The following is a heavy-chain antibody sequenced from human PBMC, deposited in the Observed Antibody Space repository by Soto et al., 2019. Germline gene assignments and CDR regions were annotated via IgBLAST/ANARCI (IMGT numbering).Heavy chain of an antibody. V-gene: IGHV3-23*01. J-gene: IGHJ4*02. D-gene: IGHD1-26*01. CDR2: ISGSGGST. CDR3: AKDGSAELYYFDY. Sequence: EVQLLESGGGLVQPGGSLRLSCAAAGFTFSSYAMSWVRQAPGKGLEWVSAISGSGGSTYYADSVKGRFTISRDNSKNTLYLQMNSLRAEDTAVYYCAKDGSAELYYFDYWGQGTLVTVSS. CDR1: GFTFSSYA.